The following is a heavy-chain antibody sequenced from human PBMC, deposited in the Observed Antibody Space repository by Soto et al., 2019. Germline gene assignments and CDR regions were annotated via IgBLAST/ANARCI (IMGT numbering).Heavy chain of an antibody. D-gene: IGHD2-15*01. V-gene: IGHV5-51*01. CDR3: TEGATSSFDS. Sequence: GESLKISCHSSGYHFTSCWIGWVRQMPGKGLEWLGNVYTSDSDVRYSPRFAGRGTISDDNSIIKAYLLLPNVKASDTGINYCTEGATSSFDSWGQGTRVTVSS. CDR2: VYTSDSDV. J-gene: IGHJ4*02. CDR1: GYHFTSCW.